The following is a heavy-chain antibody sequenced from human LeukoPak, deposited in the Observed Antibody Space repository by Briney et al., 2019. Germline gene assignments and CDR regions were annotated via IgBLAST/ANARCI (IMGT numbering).Heavy chain of an antibody. CDR3: AHSSAYGSVFFDY. D-gene: IGHD3-10*01. Sequence: TLSLTCTVSGGSISNYYWSWIRQPPGKALEWLALIYWDDDKRYSPSLKSRLTITKDTSRNQVVLTMTNMDPVDTATYYCAHSSAYGSVFFDYWGQGTLVTVSS. CDR2: IYWDDDK. J-gene: IGHJ4*02. V-gene: IGHV2-5*08. CDR1: GGSISNYYW.